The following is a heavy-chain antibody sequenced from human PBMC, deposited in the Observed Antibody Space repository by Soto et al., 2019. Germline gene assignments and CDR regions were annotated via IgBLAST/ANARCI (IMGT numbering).Heavy chain of an antibody. CDR2: IWYDGSNK. CDR3: AREAVPWSYYYAMDV. D-gene: IGHD2-15*01. J-gene: IGHJ6*02. V-gene: IGHV3-33*01. Sequence: QVQLVESGGGVVQPGRSLRLSCAACGFSFSNYGIHWVRQAPGKGLEWVALIWYDGSNKYYGDSVKGRFTISRDNSKNTLYLQMDSLGAEDTAVYYCAREAVPWSYYYAMDVWGQGITVTVSS. CDR1: GFSFSNYG.